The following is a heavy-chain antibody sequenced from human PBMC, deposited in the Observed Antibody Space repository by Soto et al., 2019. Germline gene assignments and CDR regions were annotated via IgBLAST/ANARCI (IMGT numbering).Heavy chain of an antibody. J-gene: IGHJ4*02. CDR2: IYWDDDK. Sequence: QITLKESGHTLVKPTQTLTLTCTFSGFSLSTSGVGVGWIRQPPGKALEWLALIYWDDDKRYSPSLKSRLTITKDTSKNQVVLTMTHMDPVDTATYYCAHRPGRPGDYWGQGTLVTVSS. V-gene: IGHV2-5*02. D-gene: IGHD6-6*01. CDR1: GFSLSTSGVG. CDR3: AHRPGRPGDY.